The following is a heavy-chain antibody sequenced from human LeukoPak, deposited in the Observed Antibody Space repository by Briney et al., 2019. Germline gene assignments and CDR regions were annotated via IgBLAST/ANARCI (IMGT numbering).Heavy chain of an antibody. CDR3: ARGVVIAPQTFDY. CDR1: GGSISSFY. Sequence: SETPSLTRTVSGGSISSFYWSWIRQPPGKGLEWIGYIYYSGSTNYNPSLKSRVTISVDTSKNQFSLRLRPVTAADTAVYYCARGVVIAPQTFDYWGQGTLVTVSS. D-gene: IGHD2-21*01. V-gene: IGHV4-59*01. CDR2: IYYSGST. J-gene: IGHJ4*02.